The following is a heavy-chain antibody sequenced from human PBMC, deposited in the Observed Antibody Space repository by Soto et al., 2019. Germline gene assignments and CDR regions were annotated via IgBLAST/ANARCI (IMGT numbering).Heavy chain of an antibody. CDR3: ARESEGLTSNFDY. Sequence: GGSLRLSCAASGFTFSRYSMNWVRQAPGKGLEWVSSISSTTNYIYYADSMKGRFTVSRDNAKNSVYLDMNSLSAEDTAVYYCARESEGLTSNFDYWGQGTLVTVSS. J-gene: IGHJ4*02. CDR1: GFTFSRYS. CDR2: ISSTTNYI. V-gene: IGHV3-21*01.